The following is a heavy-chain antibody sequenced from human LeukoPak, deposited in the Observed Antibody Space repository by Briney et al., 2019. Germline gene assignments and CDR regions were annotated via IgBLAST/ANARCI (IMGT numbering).Heavy chain of an antibody. V-gene: IGHV4-39*01. CDR3: ARHMATGYYDSSGPAY. D-gene: IGHD3-22*01. CDR2: FYYSGST. CDR1: GGSISSSNYY. Sequence: PSETLSLTCTVSGGSISSSNYYWGWIRQPPGKGPEWIGSFYYSGSTYYNPSLKSRVTISVDTSKNQFSLKLSSVTAADTAVYYCARHMATGYYDSSGPAYWGQGTLVTVSS. J-gene: IGHJ4*02.